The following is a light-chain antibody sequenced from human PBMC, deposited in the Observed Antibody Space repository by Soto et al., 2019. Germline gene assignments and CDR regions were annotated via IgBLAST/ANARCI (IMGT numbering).Light chain of an antibody. CDR3: SSYTSSSTLL. CDR2: AVS. Sequence: QSVLTQPASVSGSPGQSITISCTGTSSDVGGYNYVSWYQQHPGKAPKLMIYAVSNRPSGVSNRFSGSKSGNTASLTISGLHAEDEADYYCSSYTSSSTLLFGGGTKLTVL. J-gene: IGLJ2*01. V-gene: IGLV2-14*01. CDR1: SSDVGGYNY.